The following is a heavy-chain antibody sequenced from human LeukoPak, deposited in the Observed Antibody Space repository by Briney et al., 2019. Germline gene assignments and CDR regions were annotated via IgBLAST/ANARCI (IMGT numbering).Heavy chain of an antibody. CDR3: AKGDGDYAGFDP. V-gene: IGHV3-30*04. Sequence: GGSLRLSCAASGFTFSSYAMQWVRQAPDKGLEWVAVISYDGSNKYYADSVKGRFTISRDNSKNTLYLQMNSLRAEDTAVYYCAKGDGDYAGFDPWGQGTLVTVSS. J-gene: IGHJ5*02. D-gene: IGHD4-17*01. CDR2: ISYDGSNK. CDR1: GFTFSSYA.